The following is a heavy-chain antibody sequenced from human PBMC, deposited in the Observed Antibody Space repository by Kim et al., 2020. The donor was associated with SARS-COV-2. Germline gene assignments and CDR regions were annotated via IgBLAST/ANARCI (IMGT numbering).Heavy chain of an antibody. Sequence: SETLSLTCTVSGGSISSSSYYWGWIRQPPGKGLEWIGSIYYSGSTYYNPSLKSRVTISVDTSKNQFSLKLSSVTAADTAVYYCARLFPSMVRGAGYYYYYGMDVWGQGTTVTVSS. J-gene: IGHJ6*02. CDR3: ARLFPSMVRGAGYYYYYGMDV. D-gene: IGHD3-10*01. V-gene: IGHV4-39*01. CDR1: GGSISSSSYY. CDR2: IYYSGST.